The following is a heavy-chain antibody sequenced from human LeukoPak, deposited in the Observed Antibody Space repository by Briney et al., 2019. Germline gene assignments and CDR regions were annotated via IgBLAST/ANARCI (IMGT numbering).Heavy chain of an antibody. D-gene: IGHD1-26*01. CDR3: ARDNSVGDTAWWFDP. J-gene: IGHJ5*02. CDR1: GYTFTSYY. Sequence: ASVKVSCKASGYTFTSYYMHWVRQATGQGLEWMGLINPSGSSTSYAKKFQCRLSLTRDMSTSTDYTELSSLRSEDTAVYYCARDNSVGDTAWWFDPWGQGTLVTVSS. V-gene: IGHV1-46*01. CDR2: INPSGSST.